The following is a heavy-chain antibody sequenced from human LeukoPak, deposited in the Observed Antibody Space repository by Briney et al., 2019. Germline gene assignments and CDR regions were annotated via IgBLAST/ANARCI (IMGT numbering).Heavy chain of an antibody. Sequence: GRSLRLSCASSEFTFSCYGMHGVRQAPGKGLEWVAFIRYDGSNKYYADSVKGRFPISRDNSKNTLYLQMNTLRAEATAVYYCTSWVNWGQGTLVTVSS. J-gene: IGHJ4*02. CDR3: TSWVN. CDR1: EFTFSCYG. CDR2: IRYDGSNK. D-gene: IGHD2-21*01. V-gene: IGHV3-30*02.